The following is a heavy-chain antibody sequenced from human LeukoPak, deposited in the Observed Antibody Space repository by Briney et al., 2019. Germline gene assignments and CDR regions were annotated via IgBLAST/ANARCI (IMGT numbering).Heavy chain of an antibody. CDR2: TSAYNGNT. J-gene: IGHJ4*02. D-gene: IGHD1-26*01. CDR1: GYTFTSYG. CDR3: ARVLVGAQVAFDY. Sequence: GASVKVSCKASGYTFTSYGISWVRQAPGQGLELMGWTSAYNGNTNYAQKLQGRVTMTTDTSTSTAYMELRSLRYDATAVYYCARVLVGAQVAFDYWGQGTLVTVSS. V-gene: IGHV1-18*01.